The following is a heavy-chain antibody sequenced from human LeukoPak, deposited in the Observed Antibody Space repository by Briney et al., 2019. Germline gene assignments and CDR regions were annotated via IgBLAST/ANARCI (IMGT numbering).Heavy chain of an antibody. D-gene: IGHD3-16*01. V-gene: IGHV4-31*02. CDR1: GGYISSGGYY. Sequence: PSETLSLTCTVSGGYISSGGYYWSWIRQHPGKGLEWIRYIYYSGSTYYNPSLKSRVTISVDTSKNQFSLKLSSVTAADTAVYYCARGAYYYGMDVWGQGTTVTVSS. CDR3: ARGAYYYGMDV. J-gene: IGHJ6*02. CDR2: IYYSGST.